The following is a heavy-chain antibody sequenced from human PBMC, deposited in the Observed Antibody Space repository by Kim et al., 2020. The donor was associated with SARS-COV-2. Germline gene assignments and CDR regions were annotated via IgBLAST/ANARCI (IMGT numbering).Heavy chain of an antibody. CDR2: ISDDGSNK. V-gene: IGHV3-30*18. CDR3: AKKITVLRGPNNAMDV. CDR1: GFTFSSYA. Sequence: GGSLRLSCAASGFTFSSYAMHWVRQAPGKGLEWVAVISDDGSNKYYGDSVKGRFTISRDNSKNTLYLQMNSLRDEDTAVYYCAKKITVLRGPNNAMDVWGQGTTVTVSS. D-gene: IGHD3-10*01. J-gene: IGHJ6*02.